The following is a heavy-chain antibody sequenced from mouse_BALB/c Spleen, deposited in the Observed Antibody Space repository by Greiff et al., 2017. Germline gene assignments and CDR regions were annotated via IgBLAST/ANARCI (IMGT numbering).Heavy chain of an antibody. Sequence: VKLQESGPGLVAPSQSLSITCTVSGFSLTSYGVHWVRQPPGKGLEWLGVIWAGGSTNYNSALMSRLSISKDNSKSQVFLKMNSLQTDDTAMYYCAREGELGRNPFDYWGQGTTLTVSS. CDR2: IWAGGST. CDR3: AREGELGRNPFDY. J-gene: IGHJ2*01. CDR1: GFSLTSYG. D-gene: IGHD4-1*01. V-gene: IGHV2-9*02.